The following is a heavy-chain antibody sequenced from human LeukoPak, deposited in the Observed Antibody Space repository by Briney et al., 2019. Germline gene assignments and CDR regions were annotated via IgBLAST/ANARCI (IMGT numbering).Heavy chain of an antibody. Sequence: ASVKVSCKASGYTFTSYDINWVRQATGQGLEWMGWMNPNSGNTGYAQKFQGRVTITRNTSISTVYMELSSLRSEDTAVYYCARAVELPPTHFDYWAREPWSPSPQ. J-gene: IGHJ4*02. CDR2: MNPNSGNT. CDR1: GYTFTSYD. CDR3: ARAVELPPTHFDY. D-gene: IGHD1-26*01. V-gene: IGHV1-8*03.